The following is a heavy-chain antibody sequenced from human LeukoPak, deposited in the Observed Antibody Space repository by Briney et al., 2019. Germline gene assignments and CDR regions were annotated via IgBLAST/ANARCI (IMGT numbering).Heavy chain of an antibody. CDR2: ISYDGNKK. V-gene: IGHV3-30*18. J-gene: IGHJ6*02. CDR1: NFTFSGFG. D-gene: IGHD6-13*01. Sequence: GGSLRLSCTASNFTFSGFGMHWVRQAPGKGLERVAFISYDGNKKYYADSVKGRFTISRDNSKSTLFLQMNSLRAEDTAVYFCANDAAQQQLSNLFYGMDVWGQGTTVTVSS. CDR3: ANDAAQQQLSNLFYGMDV.